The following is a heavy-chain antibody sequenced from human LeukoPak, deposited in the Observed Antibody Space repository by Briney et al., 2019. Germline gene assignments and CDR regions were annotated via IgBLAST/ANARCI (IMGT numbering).Heavy chain of an antibody. V-gene: IGHV3-30*02. CDR3: AKGGVTFGGVLDTYYFNY. CDR1: GFTFSSYG. CDR2: IRYDGSKK. D-gene: IGHD3-16*02. J-gene: IGHJ4*02. Sequence: GGSLRLACAGSGFTFSSYGIHWVRQAPGKGLESVAFIRYDGSKKYYTDSVKGRFTISRDHSKNTLYLQMNSLRAEDTAVYYCAKGGVTFGGVLDTYYFNYSGQRTLVTVSS.